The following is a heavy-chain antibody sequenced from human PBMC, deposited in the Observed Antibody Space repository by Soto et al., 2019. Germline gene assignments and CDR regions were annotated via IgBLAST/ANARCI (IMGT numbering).Heavy chain of an antibody. CDR3: AKDRLRAGGLVPISLDAFDF. J-gene: IGHJ3*01. CDR1: GFRFSSYG. Sequence: PGGSLRLSCATSGFRFSSYGMHWVRQAPGKGLEWVAVMSYDGSKKHYADSVKGRLIISRDNSKNTLYVQMNSLRTEDTAVYYCAKDRLRAGGLVPISLDAFDFWGRGTMVTVSS. V-gene: IGHV3-30*18. D-gene: IGHD6-19*01. CDR2: MSYDGSKK.